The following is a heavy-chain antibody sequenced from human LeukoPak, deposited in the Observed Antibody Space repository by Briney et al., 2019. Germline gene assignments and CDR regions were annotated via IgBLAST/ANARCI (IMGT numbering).Heavy chain of an antibody. CDR2: INPSGGST. CDR3: ARGGRITMVRENWFDP. J-gene: IGHJ5*02. V-gene: IGHV1-46*01. Sequence: ASVKVSCKASGYTFTSYYMHWVRQAPGQGLEWMGIINPSGGSTSYAQKFQGRVTMTRDTSTSTVYMELSSLRSEDTAVYYCARGGRITMVRENWFDPWGQGTLVTVSS. D-gene: IGHD3-10*01. CDR1: GYTFTSYY.